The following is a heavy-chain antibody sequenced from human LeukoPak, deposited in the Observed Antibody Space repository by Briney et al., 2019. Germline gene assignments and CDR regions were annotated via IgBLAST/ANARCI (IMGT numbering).Heavy chain of an antibody. Sequence: PGGSLRLSCAASGFTFSSYGMTWVRQAPGKGLEWVSSITGGGDFTYYADSVKGRFTLSRDNSKNTLSLQVNSLRAEDTAVYYCAREGLGAAAGTFDYWGQGTLVTVSS. CDR3: AREGLGAAAGTFDY. V-gene: IGHV3-23*01. CDR2: ITGGGDFT. D-gene: IGHD6-13*01. J-gene: IGHJ4*02. CDR1: GFTFSSYG.